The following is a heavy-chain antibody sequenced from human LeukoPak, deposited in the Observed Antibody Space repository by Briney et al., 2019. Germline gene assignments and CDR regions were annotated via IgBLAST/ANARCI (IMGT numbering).Heavy chain of an antibody. J-gene: IGHJ4*02. CDR1: GGSISSGSYY. CDR3: AREKDDQGDYVDY. CDR2: IYTSGST. V-gene: IGHV4-61*02. Sequence: PSETLSLTCTVSGGSISSGSYYWSWIRQPAGKGLEWIGRIYTSGSTNYNPSLKSRVTISVDTSKNQFSLKLSSVTAADTAVYYCAREKDDQGDYVDYWGQGTLVTVSS. D-gene: IGHD2-15*01.